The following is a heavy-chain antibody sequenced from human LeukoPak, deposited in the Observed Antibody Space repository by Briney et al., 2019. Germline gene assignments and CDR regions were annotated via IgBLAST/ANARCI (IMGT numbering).Heavy chain of an antibody. V-gene: IGHV4-59*01. J-gene: IGHJ3*02. CDR1: GGSISSYY. Sequence: SETLSLTCTVSGGSISSYYWSWIRQPPGKGLEWIGYIYYSGSTNYNPSLKSRVTISVDTSKNQFSLKLSSVTAADTAVYYCATSRYYYDSSGYYSTAFDIWGQGTMVTVSS. CDR3: ATSRYYYDSSGYYSTAFDI. D-gene: IGHD3-22*01. CDR2: IYYSGST.